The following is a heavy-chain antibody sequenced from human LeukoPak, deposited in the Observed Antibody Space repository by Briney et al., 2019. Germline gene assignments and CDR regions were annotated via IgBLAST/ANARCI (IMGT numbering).Heavy chain of an antibody. Sequence: PGGSLRLSCAASGFTFSSYAMSWVRQAPGKGLEWVAVISYDGSNKYYADSVKGRFTISRDNSKNTLYLQMNSLRAEDTAVYYCARSAYQLLYFDYWGQGTLVTVSS. V-gene: IGHV3-30*04. CDR1: GFTFSSYA. CDR2: ISYDGSNK. J-gene: IGHJ4*02. D-gene: IGHD2-2*02. CDR3: ARSAYQLLYFDY.